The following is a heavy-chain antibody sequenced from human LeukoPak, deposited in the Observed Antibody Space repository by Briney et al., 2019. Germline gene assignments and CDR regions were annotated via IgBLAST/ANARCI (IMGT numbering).Heavy chain of an antibody. CDR2: INHSGST. V-gene: IGHV4-34*01. D-gene: IGHD3-10*01. Sequence: SETLSLTCTVSGGSINSDGYYWSWIRQPPGKGLEWIGEINHSGSTNYNPSLKSRVTISVDTSKNQFSLKLSSVTAADTAVYYCARHKNYGSKYNWFDPWGQGTLVTVSS. CDR1: GGSINSDGYY. J-gene: IGHJ5*02. CDR3: ARHKNYGSKYNWFDP.